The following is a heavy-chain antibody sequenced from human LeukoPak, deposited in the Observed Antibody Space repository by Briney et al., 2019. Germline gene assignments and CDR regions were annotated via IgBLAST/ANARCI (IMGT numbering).Heavy chain of an antibody. CDR2: ISGSGGST. D-gene: IGHD1-26*01. J-gene: IGHJ4*02. CDR3: AKGHFASGSGSYSYYFDY. Sequence: GGSLRLSCAASGFTFSSYAMSWVRQAPEKGLEWVSAISGSGGSTYYADSVKGRFTISRDNSKNTLYLQMNSLRAEDTAVYYCAKGHFASGSGSYSYYFDYWGQGTLVTVSS. V-gene: IGHV3-23*01. CDR1: GFTFSSYA.